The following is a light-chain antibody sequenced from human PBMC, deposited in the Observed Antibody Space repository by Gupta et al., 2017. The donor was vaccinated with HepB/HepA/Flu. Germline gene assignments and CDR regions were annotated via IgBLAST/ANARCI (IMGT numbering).Light chain of an antibody. Sequence: IVLTQSPFTLYFSPGERATLSCRASQNIPETYLAWYQQKPGQAPKLLIYGASSRANGFPDRFSGSGFGTEFTLTISRREPEDFAVYYCHQKINSLGPFGQGTKVEIK. CDR3: HQKINSLGP. CDR1: QNIPETY. CDR2: GAS. J-gene: IGKJ1*01. V-gene: IGKV3-20*01.